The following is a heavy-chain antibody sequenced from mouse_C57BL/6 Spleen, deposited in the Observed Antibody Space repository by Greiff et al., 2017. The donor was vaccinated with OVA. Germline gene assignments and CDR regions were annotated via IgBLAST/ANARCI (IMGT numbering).Heavy chain of an antibody. CDR2: IYYSGTI. J-gene: IGHJ1*03. CDR1: GISITTGNYR. V-gene: IGHV3-5*01. D-gene: IGHD1-1*01. Sequence: VQLKQSGPGLVKPSQTVFLTCTVTGISITTGNYRWSWIRQFPGNKLEWIGYIYYSGTITYNPSLTSRTTITRDTPKNQFFLEMNSLTAEDTATYYCARVNYGSSGYFDVWGTGTTVTVSS. CDR3: ARVNYGSSGYFDV.